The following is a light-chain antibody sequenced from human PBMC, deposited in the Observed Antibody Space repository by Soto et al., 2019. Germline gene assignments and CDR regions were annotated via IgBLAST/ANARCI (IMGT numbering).Light chain of an antibody. CDR3: QQYYSPPVT. CDR2: CAS. Sequence: DIVMTQSPDSLAVSLGERATINCKSSQSILYNSNNKDYLAWYQQKPGQPPKLLIYCASTRESGVPDRFSGSGSGTDFTLTISSLQAEDVAVYYCQQYYSPPVTFGQGTKVEIK. CDR1: QSILYNSNNKDY. J-gene: IGKJ1*01. V-gene: IGKV4-1*01.